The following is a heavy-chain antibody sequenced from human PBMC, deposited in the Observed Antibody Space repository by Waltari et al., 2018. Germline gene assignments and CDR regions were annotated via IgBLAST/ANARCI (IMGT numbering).Heavy chain of an antibody. CDR3: ARETALTFDY. V-gene: IGHV3-7*01. CDR1: GFTFSSYW. Sequence: EVQLVESGGGLVQPGGSLRLSCAASGFTFSSYWMSWVRQAPGKVLEWVANIKQDGSDEYYVDSVKVRFTISRDNANNSLYLQMNSLRADDTAVYYWARETALTFDYWGQGTLVTVSS. D-gene: IGHD7-27*01. J-gene: IGHJ4*02. CDR2: IKQDGSDE.